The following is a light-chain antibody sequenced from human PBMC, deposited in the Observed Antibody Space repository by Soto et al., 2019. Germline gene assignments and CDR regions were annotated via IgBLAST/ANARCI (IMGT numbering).Light chain of an antibody. Sequence: IVLTQSPGTLSLSPGERATLSCRASQSVSSSFLAWYQQKPGQAPRLLIYGASSRATGIPDRFSGSGSGTAFTLTISRLEPEDFAVYFCQQYGNSPPFGQGTKVDIK. CDR1: QSVSSSF. CDR3: QQYGNSPP. J-gene: IGKJ1*01. CDR2: GAS. V-gene: IGKV3-20*01.